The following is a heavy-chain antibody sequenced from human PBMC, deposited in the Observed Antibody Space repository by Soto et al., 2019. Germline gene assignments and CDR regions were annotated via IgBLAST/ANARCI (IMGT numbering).Heavy chain of an antibody. CDR3: ASPYCSSTSCYSPTNYYYYGMDV. CDR2: IYHSGST. V-gene: IGHV4-4*02. D-gene: IGHD2-2*01. Sequence: QVQLQESGPGLVKPSGTLSLTCAVSGGSISSSNWWSWVRQPPGKGLEWIGEIYHSGSTNYNPSLKSRVTISVDKSKNQFFLKLSSVTAADTAVYYCASPYCSSTSCYSPTNYYYYGMDVWGQGTTVTVSS. CDR1: GGSISSSNW. J-gene: IGHJ6*02.